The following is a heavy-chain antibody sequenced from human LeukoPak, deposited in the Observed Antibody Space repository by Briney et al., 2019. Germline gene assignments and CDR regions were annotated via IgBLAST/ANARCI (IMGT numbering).Heavy chain of an antibody. CDR2: ISGSGGST. Sequence: PGGSLRLSCAASGFSFSTYSMSWVRQAPGKGLEWVSAISGSGGSTYYADSVRGRFTISRDNSKNTLYLQMNSLRAEDTAVYYCAKGPIAVAGTSFDYWGQGTLVTVSS. CDR1: GFSFSTYS. V-gene: IGHV3-23*01. D-gene: IGHD6-19*01. CDR3: AKGPIAVAGTSFDY. J-gene: IGHJ4*02.